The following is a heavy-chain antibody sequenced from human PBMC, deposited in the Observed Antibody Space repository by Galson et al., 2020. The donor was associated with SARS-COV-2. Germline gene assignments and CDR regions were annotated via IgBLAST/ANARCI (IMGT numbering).Heavy chain of an antibody. D-gene: IGHD1-26*01. V-gene: IGHV3-11*01. CDR2: ISGNGLST. CDR1: GFIFSDFY. Sequence: GESLKISCEASGFIFSDFYMSWIRQTPGKGLEWVSSISGNGLSTDYADSVRGRFSISRDNAKNSLFLQMNSPRVEDTAVYYCARSTVYGIVGYWGQGTLVTVSS. CDR3: ARSTVYGIVGY. J-gene: IGHJ4*02.